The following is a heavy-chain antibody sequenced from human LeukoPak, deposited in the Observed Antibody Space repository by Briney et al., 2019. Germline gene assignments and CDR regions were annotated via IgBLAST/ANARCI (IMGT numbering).Heavy chain of an antibody. Sequence: GGSLRLSCAASGFTFSSYSVRWVRQAPGKVLEWVSGISNTGDTTSYADSVKGRFTISRENSKNTLYLQMNSLRGDDTAVYYCAKATRYFFDFWGQGTLVTVSS. CDR1: GFTFSSYS. CDR2: ISNTGDTT. V-gene: IGHV3-23*01. J-gene: IGHJ4*02. CDR3: AKATRYFFDF.